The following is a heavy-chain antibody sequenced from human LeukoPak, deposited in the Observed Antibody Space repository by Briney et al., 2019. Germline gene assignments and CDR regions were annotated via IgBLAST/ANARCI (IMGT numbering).Heavy chain of an antibody. CDR3: ARADLTGTAATFD. D-gene: IGHD1-14*01. CDR1: GFTFSSYA. V-gene: IGHV3-64*01. CDR2: ISSNGGST. J-gene: IGHJ4*02. Sequence: GGSLRLSCAASGFTFSSYAMHWVRPAPGKGVECVSAISSNGGSTYYANSVKGRFTISRDNSKNTLYLQMGRLRAEDMAVYYCARADLTGTAATFDWGQGTLVTVSS.